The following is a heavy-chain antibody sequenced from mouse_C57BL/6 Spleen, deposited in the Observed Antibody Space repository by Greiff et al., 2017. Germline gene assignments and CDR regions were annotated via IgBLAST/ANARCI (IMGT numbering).Heavy chain of an antibody. Sequence: QVQLQQPGAELVRPGTSVKLSCKASGYTFTSYWMHWVKQRPGQGLEWIGVIDPSDSYTNSKQKFKGKATLTVDTSSSTAYMQLSSLTSEDSAVYYCARSSYRTFYFDYWGQGTTLTVSS. V-gene: IGHV1-59*01. CDR1: GYTFTSYW. D-gene: IGHD2-14*01. CDR3: ARSSYRTFYFDY. J-gene: IGHJ2*01. CDR2: IDPSDSYT.